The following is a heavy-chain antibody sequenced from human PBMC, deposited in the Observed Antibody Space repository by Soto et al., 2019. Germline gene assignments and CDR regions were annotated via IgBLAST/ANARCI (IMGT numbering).Heavy chain of an antibody. CDR2: VHYSGCT. CDR3: ARHNYGSGSTYFDY. V-gene: IGHV4-59*08. J-gene: IGHJ4*02. D-gene: IGHD3-10*01. Sequence: SETLSLTCSVSGASISSYYWGWFRQPPGKGLDWIGYVHYSGCTNHNPSLKSRVTISVDTSKNQFSLKLNSMTAADTAVYYCARHNYGSGSTYFDYWGQGTLVTVSS. CDR1: GASISSYY.